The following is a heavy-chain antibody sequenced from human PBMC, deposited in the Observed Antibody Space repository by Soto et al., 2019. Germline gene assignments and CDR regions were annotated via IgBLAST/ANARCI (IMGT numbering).Heavy chain of an antibody. D-gene: IGHD6-13*01. J-gene: IGHJ1*01. CDR1: GGTFSSYT. V-gene: IGHV1-69*02. CDR2: IIPILGIA. CDR3: ARGRIAAAVLEYFQH. Sequence: QVQLVQSGAEVKKPGSSVKVSCKASGGTFSSYTISWVRQAPGQGLEWMGRIIPILGIANYAQKFQGRVTLTADKSTSTAYMELSSLRSEDTAVYSCARGRIAAAVLEYFQHWGQGTLVTVSS.